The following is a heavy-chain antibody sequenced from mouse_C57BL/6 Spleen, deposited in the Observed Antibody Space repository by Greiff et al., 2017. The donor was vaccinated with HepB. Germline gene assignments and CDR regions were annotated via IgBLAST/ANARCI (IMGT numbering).Heavy chain of an antibody. D-gene: IGHD2-4*01. Sequence: QVQLQQPGTELVNPGASVKLSCKASGYTFTSYWMHWVKQRPGQGLEWIGNINPSNGGTNYNEKFKSKATLTVDKSSSTAYMQLSSLTSEDSAVYYSARSMGLRLGVAMDYWGQGTSVTVSS. CDR3: ARSMGLRLGVAMDY. V-gene: IGHV1-53*01. CDR1: GYTFTSYW. J-gene: IGHJ4*01. CDR2: INPSNGGT.